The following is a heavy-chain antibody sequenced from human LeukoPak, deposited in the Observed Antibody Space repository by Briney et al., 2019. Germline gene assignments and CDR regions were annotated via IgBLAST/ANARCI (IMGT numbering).Heavy chain of an antibody. CDR3: ARGLSTRIVVPAAIGLEFDP. CDR1: GYTFTDYW. Sequence: GASVKVSCKASGYTFTDYWVHWVRQAPGQGLEWMGWINPFSGGTDYGQTFQGRVTMTRDTSINTAYMELSRLTSDDTAVYYCARGLSTRIVVPAAIGLEFDPWGQGTLVTVSS. CDR2: INPFSGGT. D-gene: IGHD2-2*01. V-gene: IGHV1-2*02. J-gene: IGHJ5*02.